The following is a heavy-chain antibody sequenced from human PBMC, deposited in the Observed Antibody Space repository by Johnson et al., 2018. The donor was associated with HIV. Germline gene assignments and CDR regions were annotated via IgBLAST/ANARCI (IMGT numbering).Heavy chain of an antibody. J-gene: IGHJ3*02. Sequence: VQLVESGGGLVKPGGSLRLSCAASGFTVSSNYMSWVRQAPGKGLEWVSVIYSGGSTYYADSVKGRFTVSRDNAKKFLYLHMNSLRAEDTGVYYCTTEGDAFDIWGQGTMVTVSS. V-gene: IGHV3-66*01. CDR3: TTEGDAFDI. CDR1: GFTVSSNY. CDR2: IYSGGST.